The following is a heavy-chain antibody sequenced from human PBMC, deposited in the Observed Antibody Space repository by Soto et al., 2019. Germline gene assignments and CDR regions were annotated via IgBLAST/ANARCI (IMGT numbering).Heavy chain of an antibody. Sequence: SETLSLTCAGSGGSISSGGYSWSWIRQPPGKGLEWIGYIYHSGSTYYNPSLKSRVTISVDRSKNQFSLKLSSVTAADTAVYYCARVTPDPINWFAPWGQGTLVTVSS. CDR1: GGSISSGGYS. D-gene: IGHD2-2*01. CDR3: ARVTPDPINWFAP. J-gene: IGHJ5*02. CDR2: IYHSGST. V-gene: IGHV4-30-2*01.